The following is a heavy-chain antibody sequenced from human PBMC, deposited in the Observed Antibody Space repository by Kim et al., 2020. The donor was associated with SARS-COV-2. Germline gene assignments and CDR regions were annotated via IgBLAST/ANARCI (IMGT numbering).Heavy chain of an antibody. V-gene: IGHV1-18*01. D-gene: IGHD3-10*01. J-gene: IGHJ5*02. CDR1: GYTFTSYG. CDR2: ISAYNGNT. CDR3: ARVLLWFGELLGDWFDP. Sequence: ASVKVSCKASGYTFTSYGISWVRQAPGQGLEWMGWISAYNGNTNYAQKLQGRVTMTTDTSTSTAYMELRSLRSDDTAVYYCARVLLWFGELLGDWFDPWGQGTLVTVSS.